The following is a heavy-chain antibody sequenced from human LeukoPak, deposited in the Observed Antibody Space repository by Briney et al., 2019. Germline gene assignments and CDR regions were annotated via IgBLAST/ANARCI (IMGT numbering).Heavy chain of an antibody. CDR2: IYYSGST. Sequence: SETLSLTCTVSGGSISSGDYYWSWIRQPPGKGLEWIGYIYYSGSTYYNPSLKSRVTISVDTSKNQFSLKLSSVTAADTAVYDCARESRLGELSLVSSRYYYYYYMDVWGKGTTVTVSS. CDR1: GGSISSGDYY. J-gene: IGHJ6*03. V-gene: IGHV4-30-4*08. CDR3: ARESRLGELSLVSSRYYYYYYMDV. D-gene: IGHD3-16*02.